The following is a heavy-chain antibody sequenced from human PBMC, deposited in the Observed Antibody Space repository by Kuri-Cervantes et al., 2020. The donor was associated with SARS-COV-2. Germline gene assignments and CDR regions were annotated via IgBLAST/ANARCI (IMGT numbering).Heavy chain of an antibody. V-gene: IGHV4-34*01. CDR2: INHSGRT. D-gene: IGHD3-22*01. CDR3: ARRVVSGMDV. J-gene: IGHJ6*02. Sequence: SETLSLTCAVYGGSFSGYYWSWIRQPPRKGLEWIGEINHSGRTNYNPSLKSRVTISVETSKNQFSLKLSFVTAADTAVYYCARRVVSGMDVWGQGTTVTVSS. CDR1: GGSFSGYY.